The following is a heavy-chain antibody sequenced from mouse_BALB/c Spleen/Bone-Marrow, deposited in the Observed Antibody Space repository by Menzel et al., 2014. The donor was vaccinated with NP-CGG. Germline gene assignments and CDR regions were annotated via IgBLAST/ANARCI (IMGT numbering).Heavy chain of an antibody. D-gene: IGHD1-1*01. J-gene: IGHJ3*01. V-gene: IGHV4-1*02. CDR2: INTDSSTI. Sequence: DVMVVESGGGLVRPGGSLKLSCAASGFASSGYWMSWVRQAQGKGLEWIGEINTDSSTINYKPSLKDKIIISRDNDKNTLALQMFKVRSDDISLYYCARLYYYGQFADWGQGTLVTVSA. CDR3: ARLYYYGQFAD. CDR1: GFASSGYW.